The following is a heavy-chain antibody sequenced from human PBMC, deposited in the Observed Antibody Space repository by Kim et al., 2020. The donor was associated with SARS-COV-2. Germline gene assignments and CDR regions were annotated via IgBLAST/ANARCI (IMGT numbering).Heavy chain of an antibody. Sequence: SQTLSLTCAISGDSVSSNSAIWNWIRQSPSRGLEWRGRTYYKSKWYNDYAVSVKSRVTINPDTSKNQFSLQLNSVTPEDTAVYYCARDSRDRIVVAGYYYYGMDVWGQGTTVTVSS. CDR2: TYYKSKWYN. D-gene: IGHD6-19*01. V-gene: IGHV6-1*01. CDR1: GDSVSSNSAI. J-gene: IGHJ6*02. CDR3: ARDSRDRIVVAGYYYYGMDV.